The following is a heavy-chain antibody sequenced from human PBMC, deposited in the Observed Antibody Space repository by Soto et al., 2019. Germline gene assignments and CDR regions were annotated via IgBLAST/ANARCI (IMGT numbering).Heavy chain of an antibody. V-gene: IGHV1-58*02. CDR1: GFAFTSSA. CDR3: AKDTYYYDSSGYYVFAY. D-gene: IGHD3-22*01. J-gene: IGHJ4*01. Sequence: SVKVSCKAAGFAFTSSAMQWVRQARGQRLEWIGWIVVGSGNTNYAQKFQERVTITRDMSTSTAYMELSSLRSEDTAIYYCAKDTYYYDSSGYYVFAYWGHGALVPVSS. CDR2: IVVGSGNT.